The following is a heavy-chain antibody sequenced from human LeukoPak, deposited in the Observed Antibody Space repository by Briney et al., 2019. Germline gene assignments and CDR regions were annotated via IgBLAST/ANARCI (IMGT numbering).Heavy chain of an antibody. CDR1: GLTFSSYS. CDR3: AREGSGYYYNPFDY. D-gene: IGHD3-22*01. Sequence: PGGSLRLSCAASGLTFSSYSMNWVRQAPGKGLEWVSSISSSSSYIYYADSVKGRFTISRDNAKNSLYLQMNSLRAEDTAVYYCAREGSGYYYNPFDYWGQGTLVTVSS. CDR2: ISSSSSYI. J-gene: IGHJ4*02. V-gene: IGHV3-21*01.